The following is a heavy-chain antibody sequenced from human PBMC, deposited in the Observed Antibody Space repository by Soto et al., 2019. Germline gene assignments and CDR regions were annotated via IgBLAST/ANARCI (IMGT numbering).Heavy chain of an antibody. CDR2: ISSDGSTT. CDR1: GFTFSSYW. D-gene: IGHD1-1*01. Sequence: EVQLVESGGGLVQPGGSLRLSCAASGFTFSSYWMHWVRQAPGKGLVWVSRISSDGSTTSYADSVKGRFTISRDNAKNALYLQMNSLRAEVTAVYYGARDRNPYYFDSGGQGTLVTVSS. CDR3: ARDRNPYYFDS. J-gene: IGHJ4*02. V-gene: IGHV3-74*01.